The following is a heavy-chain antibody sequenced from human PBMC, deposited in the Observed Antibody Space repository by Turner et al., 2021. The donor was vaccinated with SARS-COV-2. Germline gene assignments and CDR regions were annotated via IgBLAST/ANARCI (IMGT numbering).Heavy chain of an antibody. Sequence: VQLVESGGGLAKPGGSLIHPFEVHGFTFSNYNMNWVPQAPEKGLEWVSFISLRSTKIYYADSVMGRFTISRDNAKNSLYLHMNSLRAEDTAVYYCARPITSYSSGWYGCYFDYWGQGTLVTVSS. CDR1: GFTFSNYN. V-gene: IGHV3-21*01. D-gene: IGHD6-19*01. CDR3: ARPITSYSSGWYGCYFDY. J-gene: IGHJ4*02. CDR2: ISLRSTKI.